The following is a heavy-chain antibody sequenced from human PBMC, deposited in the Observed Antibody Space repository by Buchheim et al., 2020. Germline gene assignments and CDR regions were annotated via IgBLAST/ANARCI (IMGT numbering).Heavy chain of an antibody. CDR1: GGSISGADDY. CDR3: ARVDSSGSNDY. CDR2: IYYSGKT. J-gene: IGHJ4*02. D-gene: IGHD3-22*01. Sequence: QLQLQESGPGLLRPSKTLSLTCTVSGGSISGADDYWAWIRQSPEKGLEWIGSIYYSGKTFYNPSLKSRVTISVDTSKNQFSLKLSSVTAADTAVYYCARVDSSGSNDYWGQGTL. V-gene: IGHV4-39*01.